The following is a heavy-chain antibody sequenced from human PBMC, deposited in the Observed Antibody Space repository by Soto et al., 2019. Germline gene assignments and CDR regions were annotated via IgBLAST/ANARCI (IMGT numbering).Heavy chain of an antibody. CDR1: GFTFSSYG. V-gene: IGHV3-33*01. J-gene: IGHJ1*01. D-gene: IGHD2-15*01. CDR2: IWYDGSNK. CDR3: ARDPTSHELPEGYFQH. Sequence: GGSLRLSCAASGFTFSSYGMHWVRQAPGKGLEWVAVIWYDGSNKYYADSVKGRFTISRDNSKNTLYLQMNSLRAEDTAVYYCARDPTSHELPEGYFQHWGQGTLVTVSS.